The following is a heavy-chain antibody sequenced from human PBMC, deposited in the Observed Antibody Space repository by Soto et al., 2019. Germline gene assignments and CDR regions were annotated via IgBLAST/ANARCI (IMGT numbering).Heavy chain of an antibody. V-gene: IGHV3-33*01. CDR3: ARDTSYEFWSGPQTMDV. CDR2: VHYDGTKK. D-gene: IGHD3-3*01. CDR1: GFTFSSYV. Sequence: QVQLVESGGGVVQPGTSLRLSCAPSGFTFSSYVMHWVRQAPGKGLEWVAVVHYDGTKKYYADSVRGRFTISRDNSGNILYLQMNSLRPDETAVYFCARDTSYEFWSGPQTMDVWGQGTTVTVSS. J-gene: IGHJ6*02.